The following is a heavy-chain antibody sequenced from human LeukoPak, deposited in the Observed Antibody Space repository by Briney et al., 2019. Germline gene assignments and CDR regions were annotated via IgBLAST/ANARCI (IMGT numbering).Heavy chain of an antibody. V-gene: IGHV3-9*01. CDR1: GFTFDDYA. CDR2: IRWNSGSI. Sequence: GGSLRLSCAASGFTFDDYAMHWVRQAPGKGLEWVSGIRWNSGSIGYADSVKGRFTISRDNAKYSLYLQMNSLRAEDTALYYCAKDSGCSSTSCFLGVDVWGQGTTVTVSS. D-gene: IGHD2-2*01. CDR3: AKDSGCSSTSCFLGVDV. J-gene: IGHJ6*02.